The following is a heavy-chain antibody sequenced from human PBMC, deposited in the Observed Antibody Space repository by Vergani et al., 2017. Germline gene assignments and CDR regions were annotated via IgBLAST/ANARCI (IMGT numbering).Heavy chain of an antibody. CDR1: GFTFSNYW. Sequence: VQLVESGGGLVQPGGSLRLSCAASGFTFSNYWMHWVRQAPGKGLVWVVGISFDGTNEYYPDLVKGRFTISRDIAKNTLYLQVRSLRLEDTGVYHCVRDRGLCAGGRCYTEAWDYWGQGTPVTVSS. D-gene: IGHD2-2*02. V-gene: IGHV3-30*03. CDR3: VRDRGLCAGGRCYTEAWDY. CDR2: ISFDGTNE. J-gene: IGHJ4*02.